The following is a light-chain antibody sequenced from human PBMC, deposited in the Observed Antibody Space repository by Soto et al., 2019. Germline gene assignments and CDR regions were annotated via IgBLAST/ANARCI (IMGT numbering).Light chain of an antibody. CDR1: QGVSSA. Sequence: AIQLTQSPSSLSASVGDRVRIFCRASQGVSSALAWYQQKPGKAPELLIYGVSSLESGVPSRISGTGSGTDFTLTISSLQPEDFATYYCQQFNNCPLTFGGGTKVEIK. CDR3: QQFNNCPLT. V-gene: IGKV1D-13*01. J-gene: IGKJ4*01. CDR2: GVS.